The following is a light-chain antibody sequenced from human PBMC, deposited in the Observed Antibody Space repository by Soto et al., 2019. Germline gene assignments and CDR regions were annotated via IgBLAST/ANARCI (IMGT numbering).Light chain of an antibody. J-gene: IGKJ5*01. V-gene: IGKV3-20*01. CDR1: QSVSSN. CDR2: ASS. Sequence: EIVLTQSPGTLSVSPGDRATLSCRASQSVSSNLAWYQPKPGQDPRLLIYASSNRATGIPDRFSGSSSGADFTLTIDRVEPEDFAVYYCQLYGTSPPFGQGTRLEIK. CDR3: QLYGTSPP.